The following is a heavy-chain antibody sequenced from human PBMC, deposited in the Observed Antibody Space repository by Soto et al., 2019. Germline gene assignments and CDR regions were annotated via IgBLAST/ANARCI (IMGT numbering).Heavy chain of an antibody. J-gene: IGHJ3*02. V-gene: IGHV3-64*01. CDR2: ISSNGGST. D-gene: IGHD2-15*01. CDR1: GFTFSSYA. Sequence: GGSLRLSCAASGFTFSSYAMHWVRQAPGKGLEYVSAISSNGGSTYYANSVKGRFTISRDNSKNTLYLQMGSLRAEDMAVYYCAREYCSGGSCYDYDAFDIWGQGTMVTVSS. CDR3: AREYCSGGSCYDYDAFDI.